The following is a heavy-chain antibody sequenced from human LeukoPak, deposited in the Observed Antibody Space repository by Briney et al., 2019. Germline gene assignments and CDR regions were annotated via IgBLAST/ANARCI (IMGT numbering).Heavy chain of an antibody. V-gene: IGHV3-30-3*01. CDR3: ARALVQGVVAANDLFDY. Sequence: GGPLRLSCAASGFTFSSYAMSWVRQAPGKGLEWVAVISYDGSNKYYADSVKGRFTISRDNSKNTLYLQMNSLRAEDTAVYYCARALVQGVVAANDLFDYWGQGTLVTVSS. CDR1: GFTFSSYA. CDR2: ISYDGSNK. D-gene: IGHD2-15*01. J-gene: IGHJ4*02.